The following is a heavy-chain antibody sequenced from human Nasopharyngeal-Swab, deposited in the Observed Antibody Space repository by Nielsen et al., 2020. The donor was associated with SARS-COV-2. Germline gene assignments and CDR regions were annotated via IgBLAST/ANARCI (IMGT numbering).Heavy chain of an antibody. V-gene: IGHV3-73*01. CDR2: IRSKGDTYAT. J-gene: IGHJ4*02. CDR3: TRCGGGCYSGRDY. D-gene: IGHD2-15*01. CDR1: GFTFSDSA. Sequence: GESLKISCAASGFTFSDSAIHWVRQASGKGPEWVGRIRSKGDTYATAYAAPVKGRFIIFRDDPTNTAYLQMNSLKTEDTAVYYCTRCGGGCYSGRDYWGQGTLVTVSS.